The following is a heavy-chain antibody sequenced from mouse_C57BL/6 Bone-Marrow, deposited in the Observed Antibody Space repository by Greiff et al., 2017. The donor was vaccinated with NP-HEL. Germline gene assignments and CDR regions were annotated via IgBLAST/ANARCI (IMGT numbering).Heavy chain of an antibody. CDR2: ISGGGGNT. Sequence: EVMLVESGGGLVKPGGSLKLSCAASGFTFSSYTMSWVRQTPEKRLEWVATISGGGGNTYYPDSVKGRFTISRDNAKNTLYLQMSSLRSEDTALYYCARRATVVALYYFDYWGQGTTLTVSS. D-gene: IGHD1-1*01. CDR1: GFTFSSYT. V-gene: IGHV5-9*01. CDR3: ARRATVVALYYFDY. J-gene: IGHJ2*01.